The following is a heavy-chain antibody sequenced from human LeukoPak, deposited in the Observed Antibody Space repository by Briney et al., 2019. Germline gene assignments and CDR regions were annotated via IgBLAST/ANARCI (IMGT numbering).Heavy chain of an antibody. V-gene: IGHV4-59*08. J-gene: IGHJ5*02. CDR2: IYYSGST. D-gene: IGHD5-18*01. CDR3: ARHYAYSYGYMNWFDP. CDR1: GGSISSYY. Sequence: SETLSLTCTVSGGSISSYYWSWIRQPPGNGLEWIGYIYYSGSTNYNPSLKSRVTISVDTSKNQFSLKLSSVTAADTAVYYCARHYAYSYGYMNWFDPWGQGTLVTVSS.